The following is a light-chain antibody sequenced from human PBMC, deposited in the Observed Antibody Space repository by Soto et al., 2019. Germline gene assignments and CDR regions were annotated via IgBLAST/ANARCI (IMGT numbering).Light chain of an antibody. CDR3: QQYGGSPLYA. CDR2: GAS. J-gene: IGKJ2*01. CDR1: QSVSSSY. V-gene: IGKV3-20*01. Sequence: EIVLTQSPGTLSLSPGERATLSCRASQSVSSSYLAWYQQKPGQAPRLLIYGASSRASGIPDRFSGSGSGTDFTPTISRLEPEDFAVYHCQQYGGSPLYAVGQGTKLEIK.